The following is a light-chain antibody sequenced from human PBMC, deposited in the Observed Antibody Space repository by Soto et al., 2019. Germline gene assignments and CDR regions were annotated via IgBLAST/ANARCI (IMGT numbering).Light chain of an antibody. V-gene: IGKV1-5*03. Sequence: DIPMTQSPSTLSASVGDRVTITCRASQSISNLLAWYQQNPGKAPKLLIYKASSLESGVPSRFSGSGSGTEFTLTISSLQPDDFATYYCQQYNTYPFTFGPGTKVDIK. J-gene: IGKJ3*01. CDR1: QSISNL. CDR2: KAS. CDR3: QQYNTYPFT.